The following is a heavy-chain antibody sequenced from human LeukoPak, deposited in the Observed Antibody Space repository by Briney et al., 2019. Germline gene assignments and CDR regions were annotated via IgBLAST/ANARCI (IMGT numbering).Heavy chain of an antibody. CDR2: ISYDGSNN. CDR3: AKVHLTYYYDSSGYGFQDY. D-gene: IGHD3-22*01. J-gene: IGHJ4*02. Sequence: GGSLRLSCAASGFTFSSYAMHLVRQAPGKGLEWVGVISYDGSNNYYADSVKGRFTISRDNSKNTLSLQMNSLRAEDTAVYYCAKVHLTYYYDSSGYGFQDYWGQGTLVTVSS. V-gene: IGHV3-30*18. CDR1: GFTFSSYA.